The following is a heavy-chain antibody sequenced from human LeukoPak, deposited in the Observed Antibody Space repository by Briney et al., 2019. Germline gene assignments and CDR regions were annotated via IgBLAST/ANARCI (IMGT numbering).Heavy chain of an antibody. J-gene: IGHJ4*02. Sequence: ASVKVSCKASGGTFSSYAISWVRQAPGQGLEWMRGIIPIFGTANYAQKFQGRVTITADESTSTAYMELSSLRSEDTAVYYCARDQECEPHPVHYFDYWGQGTLVTVSS. CDR2: IIPIFGTA. V-gene: IGHV1-69*01. CDR3: ARDQECEPHPVHYFDY. CDR1: GGTFSSYA. D-gene: IGHD3-3*01.